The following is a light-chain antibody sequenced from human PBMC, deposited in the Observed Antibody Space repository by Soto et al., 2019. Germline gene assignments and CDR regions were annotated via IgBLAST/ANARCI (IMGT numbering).Light chain of an antibody. CDR1: QSVSTS. Sequence: IVLTQSPVTLALSPGESAVLSCRASQSVSTSLAWYQHKPGQAPRLFIYDASKRAPGIPARFTGSGSGTDFTLTISSLEPEDIAVYYCQVRDVWPSFGQGTKVENK. V-gene: IGKV3-11*01. J-gene: IGKJ1*01. CDR3: QVRDVWPS. CDR2: DAS.